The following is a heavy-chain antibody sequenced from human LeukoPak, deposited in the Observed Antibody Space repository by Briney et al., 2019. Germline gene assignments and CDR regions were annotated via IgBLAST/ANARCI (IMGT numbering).Heavy chain of an antibody. CDR2: IYPGDSDT. V-gene: IGHV5-51*01. D-gene: IGHD3-22*01. CDR1: GYSFTSYW. Sequence: GESLKISCKGPGYSFTSYWIGWVRQMPGKGLEWMGIIYPGDSDTRYSPSFQGQVTISADKSISTAYLQWSSLKASDTAMYYCARDSTLNGDYYDSSGFDYWGQGTLVTVSS. J-gene: IGHJ4*02. CDR3: ARDSTLNGDYYDSSGFDY.